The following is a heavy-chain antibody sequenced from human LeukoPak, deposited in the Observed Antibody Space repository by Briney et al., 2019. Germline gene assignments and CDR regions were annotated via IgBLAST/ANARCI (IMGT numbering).Heavy chain of an antibody. CDR3: ARNSKVYSSTSCYGY. CDR2: INPNSGGT. J-gene: IGHJ4*02. V-gene: IGHV1-2*02. Sequence: ASVNVSCKASGYTFTGYYMHWVRQAPGQGLEWMGWINPNSGGTNYAQKFQGRVTMTRDTSISTAYMELSRLRSDDTAVYYCARNSKVYSSTSCYGYWGQGTLVTVSS. CDR1: GYTFTGYY. D-gene: IGHD2-2*01.